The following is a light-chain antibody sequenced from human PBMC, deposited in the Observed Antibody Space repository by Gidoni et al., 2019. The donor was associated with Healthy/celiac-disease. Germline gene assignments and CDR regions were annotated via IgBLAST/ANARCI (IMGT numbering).Light chain of an antibody. CDR2: EVS. Sequence: QSALTQPASVSGSPGQSITISCTGTSSDVGGYNYVSWYQQHPGKAPKLMIYEVSNRPSGVSNRFSGSKSGNTASLTISGLQAEDEADYYCSSYTSSSTLVFGTGTKVXVL. V-gene: IGLV2-14*01. J-gene: IGLJ1*01. CDR1: SSDVGGYNY. CDR3: SSYTSSSTLV.